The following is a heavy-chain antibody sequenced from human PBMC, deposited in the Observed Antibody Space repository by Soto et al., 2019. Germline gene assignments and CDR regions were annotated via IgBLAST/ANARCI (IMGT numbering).Heavy chain of an antibody. CDR3: ATQESNSAAYSYGMSV. J-gene: IGHJ6*04. D-gene: IGHD1-1*01. V-gene: IGHV4-39*01. Sequence: LSLTCTVSGGSLSSSGYYWGWIRQSPGKGLEWIGNIYERGRIYYNPSLKGRVTISIATSKNQFSLKLASVTAADTAVYYCATQESNSAAYSYGMSVWGEGTTVTVSS. CDR1: GGSLSSSGYY. CDR2: IYERGRI.